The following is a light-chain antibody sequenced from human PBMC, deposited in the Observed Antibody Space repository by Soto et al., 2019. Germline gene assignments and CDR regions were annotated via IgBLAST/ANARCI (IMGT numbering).Light chain of an antibody. CDR1: NGDIGSDNS. CDR3: AFFTASGAGV. Sequence: QSVLTQPPSMSGSPGQSITIPCTGSNGDIGSDNSVSWYQQQPGLAPQLMIYDISYRPSGTSSRFSGSKSGNTAALTLSSVQAEDEADYYCAFFTASGAGVFGGGTKLTVL. CDR2: DIS. V-gene: IGLV2-14*03. J-gene: IGLJ2*01.